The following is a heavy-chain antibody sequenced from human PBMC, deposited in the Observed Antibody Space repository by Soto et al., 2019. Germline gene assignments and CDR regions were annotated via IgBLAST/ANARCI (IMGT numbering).Heavy chain of an antibody. D-gene: IGHD2-21*01. CDR3: ATLPPRIVVSLLPIPT. J-gene: IGHJ5*02. CDR2: IFHTGST. CDR1: RVSMSDYF. Sequence: SETLSLTCTVSRVSMSDYFWSWIRQPPGKGLEWIGYIFHTGSTNYNPSLKSRVTISLDTSKKQFSLKLNSVTAADTAVYYCATLPPRIVVSLLPIPTWGQGILVTVSS. V-gene: IGHV4-59*12.